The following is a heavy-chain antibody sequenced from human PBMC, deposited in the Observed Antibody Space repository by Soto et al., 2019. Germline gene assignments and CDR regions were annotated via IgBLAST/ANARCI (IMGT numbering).Heavy chain of an antibody. D-gene: IGHD5-12*01. CDR3: ATSVLMATIPDH. Sequence: QVQLQESGPGLVKPSQTLSLTCTVSGGSISSGGYSCSWIRQRPGKGLEWFGYISYSGSTYYNPSLKRRLTISVDTSKNQFSLKLTSVTAADTAVYYCATSVLMATIPDHWGQGTLVTVSS. J-gene: IGHJ5*02. CDR2: ISYSGST. CDR1: GGSISSGGYS. V-gene: IGHV4-31*03.